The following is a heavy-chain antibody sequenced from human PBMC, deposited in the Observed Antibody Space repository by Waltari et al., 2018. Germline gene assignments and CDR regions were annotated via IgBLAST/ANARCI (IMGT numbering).Heavy chain of an antibody. J-gene: IGHJ3*02. V-gene: IGHV3-9*01. CDR2: IRWNSGSI. D-gene: IGHD6-19*01. Sequence: EVQLVESGGGLVQPGRSLRLSCAASGFTFDDYAMHWVRQAPGKGLEWLSGIRWNSGSIGDADSVKGRFTISRDNAKNSLYLQMNSLRAEDTALYYCAKDVQWLYAFDIWGQGTMVTVSS. CDR1: GFTFDDYA. CDR3: AKDVQWLYAFDI.